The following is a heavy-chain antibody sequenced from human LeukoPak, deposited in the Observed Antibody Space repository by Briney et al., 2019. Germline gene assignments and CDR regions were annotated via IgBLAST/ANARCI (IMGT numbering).Heavy chain of an antibody. V-gene: IGHV3-7*02. CDR3: ARSGSSGYYEGYFDY. D-gene: IGHD3-22*01. J-gene: IGHJ4*02. CDR2: IKQDESEK. Sequence: GGSLRLSCAASGFTFSRYWMSWVRQAPGKGLEWVANIKQDESEKYYVDSVKGRFSISRDNAKNSLYLQMNSLRAEDTAVYYCARSGSSGYYEGYFDYWGQGTLVTVSS. CDR1: GFTFSRYW.